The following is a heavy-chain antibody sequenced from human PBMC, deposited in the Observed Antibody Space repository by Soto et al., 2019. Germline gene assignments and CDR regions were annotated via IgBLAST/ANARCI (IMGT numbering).Heavy chain of an antibody. CDR1: GGTFSSYA. CDR3: AREYFWSGYYTLRYYYGMDV. V-gene: IGHV1-69*06. Sequence: SVKVSCKASGGTFSSYAISWVRQAPGQGLEWMGGIIPIFGTANYAQKFQGRVTITADKSTSTAYMELSSLRSEETAVYYCAREYFWSGYYTLRYYYGMDVWGQGTTVTVSS. D-gene: IGHD3-3*01. J-gene: IGHJ6*02. CDR2: IIPIFGTA.